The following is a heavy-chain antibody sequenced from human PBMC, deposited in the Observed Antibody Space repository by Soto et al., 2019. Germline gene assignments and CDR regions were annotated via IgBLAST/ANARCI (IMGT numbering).Heavy chain of an antibody. CDR2: IYHSGST. CDR1: GGSISSSNW. V-gene: IGHV4-4*02. Sequence: SETLSLTCAVSGGSISSSNWWSWVRQPPGKGLEWIGEIYHSGSTNYNPSLKSRVTISVDKSKNQFSLKLSSVTAADTAVYYCARDRGDYDRGLKYWGQGTMVTVSS. J-gene: IGHJ4*02. CDR3: ARDRGDYDRGLKY. D-gene: IGHD4-17*01.